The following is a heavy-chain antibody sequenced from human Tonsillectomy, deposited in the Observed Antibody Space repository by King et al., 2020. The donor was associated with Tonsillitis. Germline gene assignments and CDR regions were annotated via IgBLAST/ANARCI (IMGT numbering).Heavy chain of an antibody. CDR1: GFTFSSYA. Sequence: VQLVESGGGLVQPGGSLRLSCAASGFTFSSYAMSWVRQAPGKGLEWGSSIRESGGSTYYADSVKGRFTISRDNSNNTLYLQMNSLRADDTAVYYCAKGLASYYYYGMDVWGQGTTVTVSS. V-gene: IGHV3-23*04. CDR3: AKGLASYYYYGMDV. J-gene: IGHJ6*02. D-gene: IGHD3-16*01. CDR2: IRESGGST.